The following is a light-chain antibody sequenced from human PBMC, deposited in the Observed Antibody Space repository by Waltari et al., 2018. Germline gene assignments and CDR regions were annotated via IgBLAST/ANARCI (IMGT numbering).Light chain of an antibody. Sequence: EVVLTQSPATLSLSPGDTATLSCRASQGVSMYLAWYQHRPGQGPRPLIYDATNRATGIPARFGGSGSGTDVTLTISSLDPEDFAVYFCQQRSNWPMTFGGGTKVEIK. J-gene: IGKJ4*01. V-gene: IGKV3-11*01. CDR3: QQRSNWPMT. CDR1: QGVSMY. CDR2: DAT.